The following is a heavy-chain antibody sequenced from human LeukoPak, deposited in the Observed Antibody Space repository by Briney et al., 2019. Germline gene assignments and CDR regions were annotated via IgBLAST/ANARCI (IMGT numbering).Heavy chain of an antibody. Sequence: GGSLRLSCAASGFTFSSYSMNWVRQAPGKGLEWVSYISSSSNTIYYADSVKGRFTISRDNAKNSLYLQMNSLRAEDTAVYYCAREPVSHSSWGQGTLVTVSS. D-gene: IGHD4-11*01. CDR2: ISSSSNTI. CDR1: GFTFSSYS. V-gene: IGHV3-48*01. CDR3: AREPVSHSS. J-gene: IGHJ4*02.